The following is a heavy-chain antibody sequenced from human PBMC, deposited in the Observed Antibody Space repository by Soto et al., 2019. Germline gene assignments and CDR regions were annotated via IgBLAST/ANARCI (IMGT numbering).Heavy chain of an antibody. Sequence: ASVKVSCRASGYIFTSYYIHWVRQAPGQGLEWMGWINPFDGSRMFAQSFQGRVTMTRDTSTSTVYMEVSSLRSEDPAVYYSSRVDPGETSPFDHWG. J-gene: IGHJ4*01. D-gene: IGHD3-10*01. CDR2: INPFDGSR. CDR3: SRVDPGETSPFDH. V-gene: IGHV1-46*03. CDR1: GYIFTSYY.